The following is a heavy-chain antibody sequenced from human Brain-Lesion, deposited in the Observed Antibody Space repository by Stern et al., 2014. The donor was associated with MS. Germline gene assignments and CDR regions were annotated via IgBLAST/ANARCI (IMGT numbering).Heavy chain of an antibody. J-gene: IGHJ6*02. D-gene: IGHD3-3*01. Sequence: VQLEESGAEVKKPGASVKVSCKTSGYTFTGNYIPWVRQAPGQGLEWMARINPNYGGTKYAQKFQGRVTMSRDTSISTAYVELSSLTSDDTAVYYCARDQRGITIFGVVTDYYYLGMDVWGQGTTVTVSS. V-gene: IGHV1-2*06. CDR1: GYTFTGNY. CDR3: ARDQRGITIFGVVTDYYYLGMDV. CDR2: INPNYGGT.